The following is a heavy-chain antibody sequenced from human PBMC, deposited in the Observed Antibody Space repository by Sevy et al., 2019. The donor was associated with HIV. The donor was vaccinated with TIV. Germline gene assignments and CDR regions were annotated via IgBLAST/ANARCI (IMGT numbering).Heavy chain of an antibody. Sequence: SETLSLTCAVSGGSISSGGDSWSWIRQPPGKGLEWIGYIYHSGSTYYNPSLKSRVTISVDRSKNQFSLKLSSVTAADTAVYYCARALYDFWSGYYQPTFDYWGQGTLVTVSS. D-gene: IGHD3-3*01. CDR1: GGSISSGGDS. J-gene: IGHJ4*02. V-gene: IGHV4-30-2*01. CDR3: ARALYDFWSGYYQPTFDY. CDR2: IYHSGST.